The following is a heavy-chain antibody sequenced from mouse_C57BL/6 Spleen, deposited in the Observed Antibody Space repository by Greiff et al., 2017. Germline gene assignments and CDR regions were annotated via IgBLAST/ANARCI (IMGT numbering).Heavy chain of an antibody. CDR3: ARGWEGGNYYAMDY. CDR1: GFTFSDYY. V-gene: IGHV5-16*01. CDR2: INYDGSST. J-gene: IGHJ4*01. Sequence: DVHLVESEGGLVQPGSSMKLSCTASGFTFSDYYMAWVRQVPEKGLEWVANINYDGSSTYYLDSLKSRFIISRDNAKNILYLQMSSLKSEDTATYYCARGWEGGNYYAMDYWGQGTSVTVSS. D-gene: IGHD1-1*02.